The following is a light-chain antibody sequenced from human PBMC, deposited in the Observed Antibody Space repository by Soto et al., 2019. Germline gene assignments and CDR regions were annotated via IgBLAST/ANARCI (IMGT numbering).Light chain of an antibody. J-gene: IGLJ3*02. Sequence: QSVLTQPPSVSGAPGQRVTISCTGSSSNIGSGDDVHWYQQLPGTAPKLLIYDNINRPSGVPDRFSGSRSGTSASLAITGLRAEDEADYYCQSYDSSLRGHWVFGGGTKLTVL. CDR1: SSNIGSGDD. CDR2: DNI. V-gene: IGLV1-40*01. CDR3: QSYDSSLRGHWV.